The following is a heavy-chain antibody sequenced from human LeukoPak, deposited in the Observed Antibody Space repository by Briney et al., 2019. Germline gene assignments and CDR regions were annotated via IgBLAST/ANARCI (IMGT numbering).Heavy chain of an antibody. CDR1: GFTLSTYW. CDR2: IKQDGSVK. V-gene: IGHV3-7*01. D-gene: IGHD5/OR15-5a*01. J-gene: IGHJ4*02. CDR3: ARDPESSAFDL. Sequence: GGSLRLSCAASGFTLSTYWMSWVRQTPKKGLEFVANIKQDGSVKNYMDSLKGRSTISRDNARESLYLEINRLRADDTAVYYCARDPESSAFDLWGQGALVTVSS.